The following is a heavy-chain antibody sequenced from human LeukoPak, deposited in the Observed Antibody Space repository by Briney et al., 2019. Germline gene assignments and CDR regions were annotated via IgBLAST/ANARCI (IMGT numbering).Heavy chain of an antibody. V-gene: IGHV4-59*08. CDR1: GGSISSYY. J-gene: IGHJ4*02. CDR3: ARQGGDYGDYISYYFDY. CDR2: IYYSGST. Sequence: SETLSLTCTVSGGSISSYYWSWIRQPPGKGLEWIGYIYYSGSTNYNPSLKSRVTISVDTSKNQFSLKLSSVTAADTAVYYCARQGGDYGDYISYYFDYWGQGTLVTVSS. D-gene: IGHD4-17*01.